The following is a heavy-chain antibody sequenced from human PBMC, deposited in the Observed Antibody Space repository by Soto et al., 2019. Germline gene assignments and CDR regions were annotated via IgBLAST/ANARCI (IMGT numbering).Heavy chain of an antibody. CDR1: GGSVSGYY. J-gene: IGHJ4*02. CDR3: ARSEATVLDY. D-gene: IGHD4-17*01. Sequence: PSETLSLTCTVSGGSVSGYYWSWIRQPPGKGLEWIGETHHSGRTNYNPSLKSRVTISVDKSKNHFSLKLSSVTAADTAVYYCARSEATVLDYWGQGTLVTVSS. CDR2: THHSGRT. V-gene: IGHV4-59*02.